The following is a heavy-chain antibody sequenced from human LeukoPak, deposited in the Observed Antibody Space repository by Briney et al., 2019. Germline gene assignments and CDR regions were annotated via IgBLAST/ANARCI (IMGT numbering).Heavy chain of an antibody. D-gene: IGHD2-21*02. CDR2: IWYDGSNK. CDR3: ARPHFCVTDYFDY. Sequence: GGSLRLSCAASGFTFSIYGMHWGREAPGKGQGRVAVIWYDGSNKYYADSVKGRFTISRANSRTTLYLQMSSVRAEDTAVYYCARPHFCVTDYFDYWGQGTLVTVSS. V-gene: IGHV3-33*01. CDR1: GFTFSIYG. J-gene: IGHJ4*02.